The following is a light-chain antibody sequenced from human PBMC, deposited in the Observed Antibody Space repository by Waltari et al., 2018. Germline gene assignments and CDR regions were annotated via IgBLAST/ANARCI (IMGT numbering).Light chain of an antibody. CDR1: QDISSH. J-gene: IGKJ2*01. CDR2: GAS. CDR3: QQLIRFPTFT. Sequence: DIQLTQSPSFLSTSVGDRVTITCRASQDISSHLAWYQQKPGKAPRLLVYGASTLLSGVPSRFSGTGSGTEFTLTINNLQPEDFATYYCQQLIRFPTFTFGQGTKLQIE. V-gene: IGKV1-9*01.